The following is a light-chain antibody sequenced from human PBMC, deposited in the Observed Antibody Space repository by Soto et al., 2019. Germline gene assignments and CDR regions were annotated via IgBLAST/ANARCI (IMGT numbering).Light chain of an antibody. Sequence: DIQMTQSPSSLSASVGDRVTITCQASQDISNYLNWYQRKPGKAPKLLSYDASNLETGVPSRFSGSGSGTDFTFTISSLQPEDIATYYCQQYDNLPPFTFGPGTKVDIK. CDR3: QQYDNLPPFT. V-gene: IGKV1-33*01. CDR1: QDISNY. J-gene: IGKJ3*01. CDR2: DAS.